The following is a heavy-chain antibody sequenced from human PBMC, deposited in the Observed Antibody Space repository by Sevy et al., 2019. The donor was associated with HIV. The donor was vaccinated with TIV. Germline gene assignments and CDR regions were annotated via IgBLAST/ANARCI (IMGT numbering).Heavy chain of an antibody. CDR1: GYTFIRYG. CDR3: ARDYYDSRGYYANDGFHI. Sequence: ASVKVSCKASGYTFIRYGISWVRQAPGQGLEWMGWISAYNGSTSYAQTLQGTVTMTTDTSTSTAYMELRRLRSDDTAVYYCARDYYDSRGYYANDGFHIWGQGTVVTVSS. V-gene: IGHV1-18*01. CDR2: ISAYNGST. J-gene: IGHJ3*02. D-gene: IGHD3-22*01.